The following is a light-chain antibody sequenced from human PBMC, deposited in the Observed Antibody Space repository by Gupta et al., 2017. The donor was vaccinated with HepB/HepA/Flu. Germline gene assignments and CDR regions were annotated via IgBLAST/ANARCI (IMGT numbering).Light chain of an antibody. CDR1: KLGDKY. Sequence: SYELPQPPSVSVSPGQTASITCSGDKLGDKYACWYQQKQGQSPVLVIYQDSKRPSGIPERFSGSNSGNTATLTISGTQAMDEDDYYCQAWDSSTAGVFGGGTKLTVL. V-gene: IGLV3-1*01. CDR3: QAWDSSTAGV. CDR2: QDS. J-gene: IGLJ2*01.